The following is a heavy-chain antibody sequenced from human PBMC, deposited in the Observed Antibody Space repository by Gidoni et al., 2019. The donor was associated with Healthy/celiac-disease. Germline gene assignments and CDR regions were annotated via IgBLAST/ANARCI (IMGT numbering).Heavy chain of an antibody. CDR1: GFPFDDYA. CDR3: AKGDYYGSGSVHGMDV. D-gene: IGHD3-10*01. CDR2: ISWNSGSI. Sequence: EVQLVESGGGLVQPGRSLRLSCAASGFPFDDYAMHWVRQAPGKGLEWVSGISWNSGSIGYADSVKGRFTISRDNAKNSLYLQMNSLRAEDTALYYCAKGDYYGSGSVHGMDVWGQGTTVTVSS. V-gene: IGHV3-9*01. J-gene: IGHJ6*02.